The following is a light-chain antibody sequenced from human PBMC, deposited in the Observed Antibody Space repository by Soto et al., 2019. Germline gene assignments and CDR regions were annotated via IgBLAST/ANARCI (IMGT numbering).Light chain of an antibody. CDR3: QQYDTYST. V-gene: IGKV1-5*01. CDR1: QSISNR. CDR2: DAS. Sequence: DIQMTQSPSTLSPSVGDRVTITCRASQSISNRLAWYHQKPGKTPNLLIYDASNLGSGVPSRFSGSGSGTEFTLTISSLQPDDFATYYCQQYDTYSTFGQGTKVDIK. J-gene: IGKJ1*01.